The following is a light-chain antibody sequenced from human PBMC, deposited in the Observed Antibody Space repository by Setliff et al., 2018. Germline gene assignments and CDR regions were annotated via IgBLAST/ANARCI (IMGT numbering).Light chain of an antibody. CDR3: CSYTISSTRA. CDR1: SNDVGAYDL. Sequence: QSALTQPASVSGSPGQSITISCSGTSNDVGAYDLVSWYQQHPGKVPKLIIFDVSNRPSGVSHRFSGSKSGNTASLTISGLQAEDEADYYCCSYTISSTRAFGTGTKVTVL. J-gene: IGLJ1*01. CDR2: DVS. V-gene: IGLV2-14*03.